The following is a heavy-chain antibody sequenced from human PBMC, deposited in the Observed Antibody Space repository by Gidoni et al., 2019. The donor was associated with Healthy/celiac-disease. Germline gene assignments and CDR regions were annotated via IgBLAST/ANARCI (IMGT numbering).Heavy chain of an antibody. CDR3: AADRWDDSSGYLDYYYYYGMDV. CDR1: GFTFTSSA. D-gene: IGHD3-22*01. Sequence: QMQLVQSGPEVKKPGTSVKVSCKASGFTFTSSAVQWVRQARGQRLEWIGWIVVGRGNTNYAQKFQERVTITRDMSTSTAYMELSSLRSEDTAVYYCAADRWDDSSGYLDYYYYYGMDVWGQGTTVTVSS. V-gene: IGHV1-58*01. CDR2: IVVGRGNT. J-gene: IGHJ6*02.